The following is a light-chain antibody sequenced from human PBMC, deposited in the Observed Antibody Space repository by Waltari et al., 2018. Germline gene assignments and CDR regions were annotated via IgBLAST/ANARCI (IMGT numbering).Light chain of an antibody. J-gene: IGLJ3*02. CDR2: KDS. CDR1: ALAKQY. Sequence: SFALTQPPSVSVSPGQTARITCSADALAKQYAYWYQQKAGQAPLVVIYKDSERPSGIPERFSGSSSGTTVTLTISGVQAEDEADYYCQAADNSGTLNWVFGGGTKLTVL. CDR3: QAADNSGTLNWV. V-gene: IGLV3-25*03.